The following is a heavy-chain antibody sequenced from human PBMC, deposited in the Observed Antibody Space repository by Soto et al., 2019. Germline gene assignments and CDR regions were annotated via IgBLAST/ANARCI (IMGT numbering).Heavy chain of an antibody. J-gene: IGHJ4*02. D-gene: IGHD5-18*01. V-gene: IGHV3-33*01. CDR2: IWYDGSNR. CDR3: ARDVRGGYSYGFDY. Sequence: QGQLVESGGGVVQPGRSLRLCCATSGFTFSSYGMHWVRQAPGKGLEWVAVIWYDGSNRYYPDSVRGRFTISRDNSKNTLYLQMNSLRAEDTAVYYCARDVRGGYSYGFDYWGQGTLVTVSS. CDR1: GFTFSSYG.